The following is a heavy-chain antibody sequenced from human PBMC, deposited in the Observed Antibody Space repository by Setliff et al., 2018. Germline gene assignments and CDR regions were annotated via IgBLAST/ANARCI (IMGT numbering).Heavy chain of an antibody. CDR1: GGSINNYY. V-gene: IGHV4-4*07. Sequence: SETLSLTCTVSGGSINNYYWSWIRQPAGKGLEWIGQIYTSWSTNYNPSLKSRVTISLDTAKNQISLRLSSVTAADTAVYYCARDKGDGYGVDAYAGGGFDIWGQGTMVTVSS. D-gene: IGHD4-17*01. J-gene: IGHJ3*02. CDR2: IYTSWST. CDR3: ARDKGDGYGVDAYAGGGFDI.